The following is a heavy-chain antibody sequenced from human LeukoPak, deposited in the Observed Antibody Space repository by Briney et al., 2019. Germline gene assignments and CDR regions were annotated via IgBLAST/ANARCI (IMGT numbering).Heavy chain of an antibody. Sequence: ASVKVSCKASGYTFTGYYMHWVRQAPGQGLEWMGWINPNSGGTNYAQKFQGRVTMTRDTSISTAYMELSRLRSDDTAVYYCARDRTQPPQLNYDFWSGYPFRNGMDVWGQGTTVTVSS. CDR1: GYTFTGYY. D-gene: IGHD3-3*01. CDR3: ARDRTQPPQLNYDFWSGYPFRNGMDV. CDR2: INPNSGGT. J-gene: IGHJ6*02. V-gene: IGHV1-2*02.